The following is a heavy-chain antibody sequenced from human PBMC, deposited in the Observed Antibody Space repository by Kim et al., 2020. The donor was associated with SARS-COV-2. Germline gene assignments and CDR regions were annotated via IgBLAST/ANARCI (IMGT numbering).Heavy chain of an antibody. Sequence: GGSLRLSCAASGFTFSSYSMNWVRQAPGKGLEWVSSISSSSSYIYYADSVKGRFTISRDNAKNSLYLQMNSLRAEDTAVYYCARVPVERWLHFFDYWGQGTLVTVSS. V-gene: IGHV3-21*01. D-gene: IGHD5-12*01. CDR3: ARVPVERWLHFFDY. CDR1: GFTFSSYS. CDR2: ISSSSSYI. J-gene: IGHJ4*02.